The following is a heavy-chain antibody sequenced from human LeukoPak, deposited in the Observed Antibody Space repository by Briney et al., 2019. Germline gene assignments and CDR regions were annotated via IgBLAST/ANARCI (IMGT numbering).Heavy chain of an antibody. V-gene: IGHV1-69*06. CDR1: GGTFSSYA. CDR3: ARLPNYGSGIDWFDP. D-gene: IGHD3-10*01. Sequence: SVKVSCKASGGTFSSYAISWVRQAPGQGLEWMGRTIPIFGTANYAQKFQGRVTITADKSTSTAYMELSSLRSEDTAVYYCARLPNYGSGIDWFDPWGQGTLVTVSS. CDR2: TIPIFGTA. J-gene: IGHJ5*02.